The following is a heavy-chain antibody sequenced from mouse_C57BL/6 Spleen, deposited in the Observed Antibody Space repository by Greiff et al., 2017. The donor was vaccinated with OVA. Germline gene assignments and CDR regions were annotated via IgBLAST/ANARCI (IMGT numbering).Heavy chain of an antibody. CDR3: TTLDSSGLPFAY. D-gene: IGHD3-2*02. Sequence: VQLKQSGAELVRPGASVKLSCTASGFNIKDDYMHWVKQRPEQGLEWIGWIDPENGDTEYASKFQGKATITADTSSNTAYLQLSRLTSEDTAVYYCTTLDSSGLPFAYWGQGTLVTVSA. J-gene: IGHJ3*01. V-gene: IGHV14-4*01. CDR2: IDPENGDT. CDR1: GFNIKDDY.